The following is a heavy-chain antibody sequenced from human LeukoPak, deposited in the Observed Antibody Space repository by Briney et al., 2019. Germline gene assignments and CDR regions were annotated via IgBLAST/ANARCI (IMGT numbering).Heavy chain of an antibody. J-gene: IGHJ4*02. CDR2: IYTSGST. D-gene: IGHD6-13*01. Sequence: PSGTLSLTCTVSGGSISSYYWSWIRQPAGKGLEWIGRIYTSGSTNYNPSLKSRVTISVDKSKNQFSLKLSSVTAADTAVYYCAREFGRGRYSSSWYGGVLYFDYWGQGTLVTVSS. CDR1: GGSISSYY. V-gene: IGHV4-4*07. CDR3: AREFGRGRYSSSWYGGVLYFDY.